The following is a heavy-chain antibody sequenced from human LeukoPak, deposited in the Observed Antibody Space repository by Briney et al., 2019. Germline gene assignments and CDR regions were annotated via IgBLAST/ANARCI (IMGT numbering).Heavy chain of an antibody. V-gene: IGHV3-48*02. Sequence: PGGSLRLSCAASGFTFSTYTMNWVRQAPGKGLEWVSYISSSSSTIDYADSVKGRFTISRDNAKNSLYLQMNNLRDEDTAVYYCARNRGSSEFDYWGQGTLVTVSS. J-gene: IGHJ4*02. CDR2: ISSSSSTI. CDR3: ARNRGSSEFDY. D-gene: IGHD6-13*01. CDR1: GFTFSTYT.